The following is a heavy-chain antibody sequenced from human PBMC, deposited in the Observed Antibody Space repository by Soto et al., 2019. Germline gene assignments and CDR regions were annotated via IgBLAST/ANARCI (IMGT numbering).Heavy chain of an antibody. J-gene: IGHJ4*02. CDR3: ARDSGYCSGGSCYSGFDY. CDR1: GFTFSSYA. Sequence: ESGGGVVQPGRSLRLSCAASGFTFSSYAMHWVRQAPGKGLEWVAVISYDGSNKYYADSVKGRFTISRDNSKNTLYLQMNSLRAEDTAVYYCARDSGYCSGGSCYSGFDYWGQGTLVTVSS. V-gene: IGHV3-30-3*01. CDR2: ISYDGSNK. D-gene: IGHD2-15*01.